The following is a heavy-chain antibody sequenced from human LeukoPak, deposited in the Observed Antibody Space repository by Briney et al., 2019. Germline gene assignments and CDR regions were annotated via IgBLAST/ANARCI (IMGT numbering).Heavy chain of an antibody. D-gene: IGHD5-24*01. CDR1: GYTFTGYY. V-gene: IGHV1-2*02. CDR2: INPNSGGT. Sequence: EASVKVSCKASGYTFTGYYMHWVRQAPGQGLEWIGWINPNSGGTNYAQKFQGRVTMTRDTSISTAYMELSRLRSDDTAVYYCARGNVEMATILVRFDPWGQGTLVTVSS. CDR3: ARGNVEMATILVRFDP. J-gene: IGHJ5*02.